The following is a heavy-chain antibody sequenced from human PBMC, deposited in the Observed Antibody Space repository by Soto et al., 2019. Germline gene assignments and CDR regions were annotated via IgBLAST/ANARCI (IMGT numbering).Heavy chain of an antibody. CDR3: ASNYDVLTGYDY. CDR1: GGSISSGNYY. J-gene: IGHJ4*02. CDR2: IYYSGST. V-gene: IGHV4-30-4*01. D-gene: IGHD3-9*01. Sequence: SETLSLTCTVSGGSISSGNYYWSWIRQPPGKGLEWIGYIYYSGSTYYNPSLKSRVTISGDTSKNQFSLKLSSVTAADTAMYYCASNYDVLTGYDYWGQGTLVTVSS.